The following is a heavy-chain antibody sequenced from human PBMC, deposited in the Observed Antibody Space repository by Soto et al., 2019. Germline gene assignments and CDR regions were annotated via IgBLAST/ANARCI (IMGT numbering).Heavy chain of an antibody. CDR2: INPSGGRT. CDR3: ASWRRYCSSTTCSNYSFDY. D-gene: IGHD2-2*01. J-gene: IGHJ4*02. CDR1: GYTFTTYY. V-gene: IGHV1-46*03. Sequence: ASVKVSCKASGYTFTTYYMHWVRQAPGQGLEWLGIINPSGGRTTYAQKFQGRVSMTRDTSTTTVYMELSSLRSEDTAAYYCASWRRYCSSTTCSNYSFDYWGQFTLVTVSS.